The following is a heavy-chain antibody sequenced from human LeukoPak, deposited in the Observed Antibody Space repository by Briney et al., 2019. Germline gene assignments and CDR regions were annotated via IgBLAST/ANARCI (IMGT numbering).Heavy chain of an antibody. CDR1: GYTFTGYY. CDR3: ARSGYNSSWYLDY. V-gene: IGHV1-2*04. CDR2: INPNNGGT. J-gene: IGHJ4*02. Sequence: ASVKVSCKASGYTFTGYYIHWVRQAPGQGLEWMGWINPNNGGTNYAQKFQGWVTMTRDTSISTAYMELNRLTSDDTAVYSCARSGYNSSWYLDYWGQGTLVTVSS. D-gene: IGHD6-13*01.